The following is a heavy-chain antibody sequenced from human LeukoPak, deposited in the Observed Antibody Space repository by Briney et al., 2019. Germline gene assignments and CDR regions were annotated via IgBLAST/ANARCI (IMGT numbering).Heavy chain of an antibody. CDR2: INPVGSDK. CDR1: GFTFSTFW. J-gene: IGHJ4*02. D-gene: IGHD2-15*01. Sequence: TGGSLRLSCAASGFTFSTFWMTWVRQGPGKGLEWVANINPVGSDKYYVDSLKGRFTISRDNAQKSLYLQMNSLRAEDTAVYYCARGSMCSGGICYSARCFDYWGQGTLLTVSS. CDR3: ARGSMCSGGICYSARCFDY. V-gene: IGHV3-7*02.